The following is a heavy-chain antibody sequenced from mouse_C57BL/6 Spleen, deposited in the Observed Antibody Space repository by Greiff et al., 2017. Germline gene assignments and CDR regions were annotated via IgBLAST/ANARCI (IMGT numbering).Heavy chain of an antibody. J-gene: IGHJ4*01. Sequence: ESGGGLVQPGGSLKLSCAASGFTFSDYYMYWVRQTPEKRLEWVAYISNGGGSTYYPDTVKGRFTISRDNAKNTLYLQMSRLKSEDTAMYYCARHGTYYSNYDYAMDYWGQGTSVTVSS. CDR1: GFTFSDYY. CDR3: ARHGTYYSNYDYAMDY. V-gene: IGHV5-12*01. D-gene: IGHD2-5*01. CDR2: ISNGGGST.